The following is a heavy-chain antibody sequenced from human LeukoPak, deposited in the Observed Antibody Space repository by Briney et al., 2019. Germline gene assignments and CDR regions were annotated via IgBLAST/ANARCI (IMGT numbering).Heavy chain of an antibody. CDR2: ISPTGSTT. Sequence: GGSLRLSYTASGFSFSGHWMHWARQLPGKGLVWVSRISPTGSTTSYADSVKGRFTVSRDNAKNTLYLQVNNLRAEDTAVYYCARGPNSNWSGLDFWGQGTLLTVSS. V-gene: IGHV3-74*01. D-gene: IGHD6-6*01. CDR1: GFSFSGHW. J-gene: IGHJ4*02. CDR3: ARGPNSNWSGLDF.